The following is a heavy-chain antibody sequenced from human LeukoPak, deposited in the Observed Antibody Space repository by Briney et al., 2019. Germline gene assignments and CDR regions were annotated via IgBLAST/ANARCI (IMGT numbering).Heavy chain of an antibody. CDR2: ISAYNGNT. V-gene: IGHV1-18*01. CDR3: ARKTPSAGVYYDFWSGYSGWFDP. CDR1: GYTFTGYG. Sequence: ASVKVSCKASGYTFTGYGISWVRQAPGQGLEWMGWISAYNGNTNYAQKLQGRVTMTTDTSTSTAYMELRSLRSDDTAVYYCARKTPSAGVYYDFWSGYSGWFDPWGQGTLVTVSS. J-gene: IGHJ5*02. D-gene: IGHD3-3*01.